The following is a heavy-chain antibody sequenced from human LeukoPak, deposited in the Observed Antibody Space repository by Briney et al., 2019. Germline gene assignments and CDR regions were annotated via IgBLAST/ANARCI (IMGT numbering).Heavy chain of an antibody. Sequence: ASVKVSCKASGYTFTGYYIHWVRQAPGQGLEWMGWISAYNGNTNYAQKLQGRVTMTTDTSTSTAYMELRSLRSDDTAVYYCARDWGSSWSTYSDYWGQGTLVTVSS. CDR2: ISAYNGNT. D-gene: IGHD6-13*01. J-gene: IGHJ4*02. CDR3: ARDWGSSWSTYSDY. V-gene: IGHV1-18*04. CDR1: GYTFTGYY.